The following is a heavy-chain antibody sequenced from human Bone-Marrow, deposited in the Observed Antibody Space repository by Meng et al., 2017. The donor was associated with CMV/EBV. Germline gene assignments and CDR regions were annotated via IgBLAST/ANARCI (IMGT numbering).Heavy chain of an antibody. V-gene: IGHV3-13*01. D-gene: IGHD4-17*01. J-gene: IGHJ4*02. CDR3: ARESGDYDAFDY. CDR1: GFTFSSYD. CDR2: IGTAGDT. Sequence: GESLKISCAASGFTFSSYDMHWVRQATGKGLEWVSAIGTAGDTYYPGSVKGRFTISRENAKNSLYLQMNSLRAGDTAVYYCARESGDYDAFDYWGQGTLVPVSS.